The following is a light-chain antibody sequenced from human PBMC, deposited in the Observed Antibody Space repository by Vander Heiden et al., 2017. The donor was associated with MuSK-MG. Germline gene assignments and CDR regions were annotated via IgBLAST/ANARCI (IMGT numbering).Light chain of an antibody. J-gene: IGKJ4*01. V-gene: IGKV2-24*01. Sequence: DIVMTHPPLLSPVTLGQPPYLSCGSSQSLIHSDGNTYLNWLKQQPGQPPRLLLYKISNRLSGGPDRFSGSGAGTNFTLKISSVQAADVGVSYCMQATHIPPLTFGGGTKVEI. CDR3: MQATHIPPLT. CDR1: QSLIHSDGNTY. CDR2: KIS.